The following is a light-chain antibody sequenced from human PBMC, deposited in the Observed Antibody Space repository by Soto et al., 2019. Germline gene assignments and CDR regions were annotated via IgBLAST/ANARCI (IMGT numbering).Light chain of an antibody. J-gene: IGKJ2*01. Sequence: DIQMTQSPSTLSASVGDRVTITCRASQSISSWLAWYQQKPGKAPKLLIYDASSLESGVPSRFSGSGSGTEFTLTISSLLPDDSATYYCQQYNSYSYTFGQGTTLEIK. CDR1: QSISSW. CDR2: DAS. V-gene: IGKV1-5*01. CDR3: QQYNSYSYT.